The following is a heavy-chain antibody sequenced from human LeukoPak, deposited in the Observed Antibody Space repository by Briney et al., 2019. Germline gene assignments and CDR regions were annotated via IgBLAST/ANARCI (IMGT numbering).Heavy chain of an antibody. CDR1: GGSFSGYY. Sequence: SETLSLTCAVYGGSFSGYYWSWIRQPPGKGLEWIGSIYYSGSTYYNPSLKSRVTISVDTSKNQFSLKLNSVTAADTAVYYCARVGSGYSYGPFDYWGQGTLVTVSS. V-gene: IGHV4-34*01. CDR3: ARVGSGYSYGPFDY. CDR2: IYYSGST. D-gene: IGHD5-18*01. J-gene: IGHJ4*02.